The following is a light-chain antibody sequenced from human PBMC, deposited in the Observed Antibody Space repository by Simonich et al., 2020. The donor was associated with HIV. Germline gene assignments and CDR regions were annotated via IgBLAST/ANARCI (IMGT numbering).Light chain of an antibody. CDR2: GAS. Sequence: EIVMTQSPATLSVSPGERATLSCRASQSVSSNLAWYQQKPGHAPRLLIYGASTRATGIPARFSGSGSGTDFTLTISSMQSEDFAVYYCQQYSNLPPTFGQGTKVEIK. CDR1: QSVSSN. CDR3: QQYSNLPPT. V-gene: IGKV3-15*01. J-gene: IGKJ1*01.